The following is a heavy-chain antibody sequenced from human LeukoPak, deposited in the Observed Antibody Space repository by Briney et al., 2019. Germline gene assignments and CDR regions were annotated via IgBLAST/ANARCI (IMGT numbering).Heavy chain of an antibody. Sequence: TGGSLRLSCAASGFTFSAYTMNWVRQAPGKGLEWVSAISGSGGSTYYADSVKGRFTISRDNSKNTLYLQMNSLRAEDTAVYYCAKNGARVVVAATMISWWFDPWGQGTLVTVSS. V-gene: IGHV3-23*01. D-gene: IGHD2-15*01. CDR1: GFTFSAYT. CDR2: ISGSGGST. J-gene: IGHJ5*02. CDR3: AKNGARVVVAATMISWWFDP.